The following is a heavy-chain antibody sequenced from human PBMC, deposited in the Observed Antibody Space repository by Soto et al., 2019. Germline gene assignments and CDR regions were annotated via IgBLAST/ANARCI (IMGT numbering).Heavy chain of an antibody. CDR3: ARDRLRFLEDNYYYYGMDV. Sequence: QVRLQESGPGLVKPSQTLSLTCTVSGGSISSGGYYWSWIRQHPGKGLEWIGYIYYSGSTYYNPSLKSRVTISVDTSKNQFYLKLSSVTAADTAVYYCARDRLRFLEDNYYYYGMDVWGQGTTVTVSS. CDR2: IYYSGST. D-gene: IGHD3-3*01. J-gene: IGHJ6*02. V-gene: IGHV4-31*03. CDR1: GGSISSGGYY.